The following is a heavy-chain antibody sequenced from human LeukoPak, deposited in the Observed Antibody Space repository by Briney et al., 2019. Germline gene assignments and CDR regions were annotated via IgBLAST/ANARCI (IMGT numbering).Heavy chain of an antibody. CDR1: GFTFSSYA. J-gene: IGHJ4*02. CDR3: ARVIVGTTTDFFDY. CDR2: ISGSGGST. Sequence: GGSLRLSCAASGFTFSSYAMSWVRQAPGKGLEWVSAISGSGGSTYYAGSVKGRFTISRDNSKNTLYLQMNSLRAEDTAVYYCARVIVGTTTDFFDYWGQGTLVTVSS. D-gene: IGHD1-26*01. V-gene: IGHV3-23*01.